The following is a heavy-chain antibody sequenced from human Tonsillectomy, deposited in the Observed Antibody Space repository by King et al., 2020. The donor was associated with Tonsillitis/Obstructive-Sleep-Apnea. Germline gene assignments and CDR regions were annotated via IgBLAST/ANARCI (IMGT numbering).Heavy chain of an antibody. CDR3: ARAAAGPKNAIDI. CDR1: GFTFSNYY. V-gene: IGHV3-11*05. J-gene: IGHJ3*02. Sequence: VQLVESGGGLVKPGRSLRLSCAASGFTFSNYYMHWIRQAPGKGLEWVSYISGSDIYTSYADSVKGRFTVSRDNAHNSLYLQMNSPRADDTAVYYCARAAAGPKNAIDIWGQGTMVTVSS. CDR2: ISGSDIYT. D-gene: IGHD2-15*01.